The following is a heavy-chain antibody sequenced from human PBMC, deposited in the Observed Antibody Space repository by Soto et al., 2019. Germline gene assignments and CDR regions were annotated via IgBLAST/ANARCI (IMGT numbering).Heavy chain of an antibody. CDR2: IFYSGST. Sequence: QVQLQESGPGLVKPSQTLSLTCSVSRGCISTGGLYWSWIRQHPGKGLEWIGYIFYSGSTYYNPSLKSRVSISVDTSKNQFSLKLSSVTAADTAVYYCAREEGGGYDHRWFDPWGQGTLVTVSS. CDR1: RGCISTGGLY. V-gene: IGHV4-31*03. J-gene: IGHJ5*02. CDR3: AREEGGGYDHRWFDP. D-gene: IGHD5-12*01.